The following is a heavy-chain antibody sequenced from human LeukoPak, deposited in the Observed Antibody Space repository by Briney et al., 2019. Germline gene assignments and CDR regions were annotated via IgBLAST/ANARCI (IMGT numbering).Heavy chain of an antibody. CDR2: IYYSGST. CDR3: ASSWYEEGRTFDY. CDR1: GGSISSYY. D-gene: IGHD6-13*01. Sequence: SETLSLTCTVSGGSISSYYWGWIRQPPGKGLEWIGSIYYSGSTYYNPSLKSRVTISVDTSKNQFSLKLSSVTAADTAVYYCASSWYEEGRTFDYWGQGTLVTVSS. V-gene: IGHV4-39*07. J-gene: IGHJ4*02.